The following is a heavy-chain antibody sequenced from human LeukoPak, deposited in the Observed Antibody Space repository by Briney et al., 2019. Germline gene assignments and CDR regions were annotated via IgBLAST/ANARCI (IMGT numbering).Heavy chain of an antibody. V-gene: IGHV1-69*05. Sequence: GASVKVSCKASGGTFNNYAISWVRQAPGQGLEWMGEIIPIFDTSTYAQKYRGRVTITTDESTSTAHMELSSLRSEDTAVYYCAGMVSPTAAGTGYFDPWGQGTLVTVSS. J-gene: IGHJ5*02. CDR2: IIPIFDTS. CDR3: AGMVSPTAAGTGYFDP. D-gene: IGHD6-13*01. CDR1: GGTFNNYA.